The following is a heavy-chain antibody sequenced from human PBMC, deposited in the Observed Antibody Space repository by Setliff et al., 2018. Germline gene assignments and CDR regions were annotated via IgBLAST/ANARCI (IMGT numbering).Heavy chain of an antibody. CDR1: GGSFSGYY. D-gene: IGHD2-21*02. Sequence: SETLSLTCAVYGGSFSGYYWNWIRQSPGKGLEWIGEVNYNGNTNSNPSLRSRLTMSMDTSRSQFSLNLNSVTAADTAVYYCASGLNNRDSTPGDYWGQGTLVTVSS. CDR3: ASGLNNRDSTPGDY. V-gene: IGHV4-34*01. J-gene: IGHJ4*02. CDR2: VNYNGNT.